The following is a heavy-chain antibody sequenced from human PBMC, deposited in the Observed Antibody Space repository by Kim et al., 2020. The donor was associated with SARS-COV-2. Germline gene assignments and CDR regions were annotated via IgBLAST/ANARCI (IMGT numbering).Heavy chain of an antibody. CDR3: ARGIAVAGTLNWFDP. Sequence: DSVQGRFTIASDNTNNTLYVQMNSLRAEETAVYYCARGIAVAGTLNWFDPWGQGTLVTVSS. V-gene: IGHV3-30*01. D-gene: IGHD6-19*01. J-gene: IGHJ5*02.